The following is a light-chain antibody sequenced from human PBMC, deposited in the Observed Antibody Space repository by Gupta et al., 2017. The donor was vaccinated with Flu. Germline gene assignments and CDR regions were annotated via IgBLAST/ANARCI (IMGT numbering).Light chain of an antibody. CDR3: SSFKSSTTLVV. CDR2: EDS. Sequence: QSALTQPASVSGSPGQSITIASTGTSGGAYNYVFWYQQHPGKAPKLLIYEDSKRPAGVPDRFSGSKFDTTASLTITGLQAEEEADYYCSSFKSSTTLVVFGGGTRLTVL. J-gene: IGLJ2*01. V-gene: IGLV2-14*01. CDR1: SGGAYNY.